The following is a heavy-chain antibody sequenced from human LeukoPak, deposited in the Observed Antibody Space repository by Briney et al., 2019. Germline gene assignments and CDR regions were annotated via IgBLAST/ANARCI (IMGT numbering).Heavy chain of an antibody. CDR2: FNHGGST. CDR3: ARKPNYPDF. J-gene: IGHJ1*01. Sequence: SETLSLTCAVYGGSFSYYSWTWIRQPPGKGLEWTGEFNHGGSTYYNPSLKSRVTISVDMSKNQFSLKMSSVTAADTAVYFCARKPNYPDFWGQGTLVTVSS. V-gene: IGHV4-34*01. CDR1: GGSFSYYS. D-gene: IGHD1-1*01.